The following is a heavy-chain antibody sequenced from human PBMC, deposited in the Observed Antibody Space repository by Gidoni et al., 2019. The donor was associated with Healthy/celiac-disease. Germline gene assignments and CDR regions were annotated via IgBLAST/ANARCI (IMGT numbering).Heavy chain of an antibody. J-gene: IGHJ4*02. D-gene: IGHD3-22*01. CDR1: GFTFSRYG. CDR3: ARAIEGDYDSSGYFDY. CDR2: IWYDGSNK. V-gene: IGHV3-33*01. Sequence: QVQLVESGGGVVQPGRSLRLSCAASGFTFSRYGMHWVRQAPGKGLEWGAVIWYDGSNKYYADSVKGRFTISRDNSKNTLYLQMNSLRAEDTAVYYCARAIEGDYDSSGYFDYWGQGTLVTVSS.